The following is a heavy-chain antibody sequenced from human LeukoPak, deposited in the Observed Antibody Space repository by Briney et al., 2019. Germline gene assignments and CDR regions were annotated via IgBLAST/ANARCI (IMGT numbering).Heavy chain of an antibody. CDR2: ITGSGGST. J-gene: IGHJ4*02. V-gene: IGHV3-23*01. Sequence: GVSMRLSCTASGFTFSSYAMTWVRQAPGKGLEWVSGITGSGGSTYYADSVKGRFTISRDNSKNTLYLQMNSLRAEDTAVYYCAKGAYRSGNYGRGYFDYWGQGTLVSV. CDR1: GFTFSSYA. D-gene: IGHD3-10*02. CDR3: AKGAYRSGNYGRGYFDY.